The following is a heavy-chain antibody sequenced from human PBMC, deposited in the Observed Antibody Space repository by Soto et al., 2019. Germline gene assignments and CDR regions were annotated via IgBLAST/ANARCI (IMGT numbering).Heavy chain of an antibody. CDR2: ISGSGRST. V-gene: IGHV3-23*01. CDR3: ARDGGNICSGGSCYFQAPDY. Sequence: EVQLLESGGGSVQPGGSLRLSCPASGFTFSNYAMSWVRQAPGKGLEWVASISGSGRSTNYADSVKGRFTISRDNSKNTLAVQMSSLRAEDTAVYYCARDGGNICSGGSCYFQAPDYWGQGTLVTVSP. J-gene: IGHJ4*02. CDR1: GFTFSNYA. D-gene: IGHD2-15*01.